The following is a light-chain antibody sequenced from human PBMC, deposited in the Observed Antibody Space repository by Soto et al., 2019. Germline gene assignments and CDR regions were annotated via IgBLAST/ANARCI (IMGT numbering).Light chain of an antibody. CDR1: SSDVGGYNY. CDR2: EVS. V-gene: IGLV2-14*03. CDR3: LSYTASSTFV. Sequence: QSVLTQPASVSGSPGQSITISCTGTSSDVGGYNYVSWFQQHPGKAPKLKIYEVSNRPSGVSNRFSGSKSDNTASLTISGLQTEDEADYYCLSYTASSTFVFGTGTKLTVL. J-gene: IGLJ1*01.